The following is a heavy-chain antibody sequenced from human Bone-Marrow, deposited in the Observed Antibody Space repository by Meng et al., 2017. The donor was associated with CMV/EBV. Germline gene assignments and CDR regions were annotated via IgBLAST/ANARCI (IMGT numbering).Heavy chain of an antibody. V-gene: IGHV1-69*10. CDR1: GGTFSSYA. CDR3: ARPGKGYCSSTSCYTYGYYYYYGMDV. CDR2: IIPILGIA. J-gene: IGHJ6*02. D-gene: IGHD2-2*02. Sequence: SVKGSCKASGGTFSSYAISWVRQAPGQGLEWMGGIIPILGIANYAQKFQGRVTITADKSTSTAYMELSSLRSEDTAVYYCARPGKGYCSSTSCYTYGYYYYYGMDVWGQGTTVTVSS.